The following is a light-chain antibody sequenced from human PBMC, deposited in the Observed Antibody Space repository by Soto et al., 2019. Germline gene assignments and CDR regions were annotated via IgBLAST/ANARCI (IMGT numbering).Light chain of an antibody. V-gene: IGKV3-11*01. CDR2: YAS. CDR3: QQRSNWPPGLT. Sequence: EIVLTQSPATLSLSPGERATLSCRASQSVSSYLAWYQQKPGQAPRLLIYYASNRATGIPARFSGSGYGTDFTLTISSLAPEDFAVYYGQQRSNWPPGLTFGGGTKVEIK. J-gene: IGKJ4*01. CDR1: QSVSSY.